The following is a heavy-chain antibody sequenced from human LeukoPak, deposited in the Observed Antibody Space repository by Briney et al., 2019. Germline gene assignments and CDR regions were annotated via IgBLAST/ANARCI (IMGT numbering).Heavy chain of an antibody. Sequence: SGGSLRLSCAASGFTFSSYWMHWVRQAPGKGLVWVSRISSDGSNTRYADSVKGRFTISRDNAEKSLHLQMISLRAEDTAVYYCARANMGNSFDYWGQGTLVTVSS. CDR1: GFTFSSYW. CDR2: ISSDGSNT. V-gene: IGHV3-74*01. CDR3: ARANMGNSFDY. J-gene: IGHJ4*02. D-gene: IGHD1-26*01.